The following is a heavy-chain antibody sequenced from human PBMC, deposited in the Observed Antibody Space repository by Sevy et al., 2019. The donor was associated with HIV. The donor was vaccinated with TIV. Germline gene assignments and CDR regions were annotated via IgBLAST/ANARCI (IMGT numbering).Heavy chain of an antibody. CDR2: IYSSGST. J-gene: IGHJ3*02. D-gene: IGHD3-22*01. CDR1: GGSVRSGSYY. V-gene: IGHV4-61*01. Sequence: SETLSLTCTVSGGSVRSGSYYWSWIRQPPGKGLEWIGYIYSSGSTISNPSLERRVSISVDTSKNQVSLKLASVTAADTAVYYCARSPDSTGYYPAFDIWGQWTMVTVSS. CDR3: ARSPDSTGYYPAFDI.